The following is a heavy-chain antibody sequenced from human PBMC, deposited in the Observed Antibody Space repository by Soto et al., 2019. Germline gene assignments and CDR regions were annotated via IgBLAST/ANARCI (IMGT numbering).Heavy chain of an antibody. CDR2: INAGNGNT. CDR1: GYTFSSYA. V-gene: IGHV1-3*01. CDR3: ARNLMDYDILTGYYMAYYFAY. Sequence: ASEVSCKASGYTFSSYAIEWMRQAPGQRLEWMGWINAGNGNTKYSQKFQGRVTITRDTSASTAYMELSSLRSEDTAVYYCARNLMDYDILTGYYMAYYFAYWGQGTLVTVSS. J-gene: IGHJ4*02. D-gene: IGHD3-9*01.